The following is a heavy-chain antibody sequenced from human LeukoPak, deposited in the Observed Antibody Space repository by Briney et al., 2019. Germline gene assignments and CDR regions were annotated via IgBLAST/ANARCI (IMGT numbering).Heavy chain of an antibody. CDR2: TYYRSKWYN. CDR3: ARGSYDSSGYYYLSDYYFDY. D-gene: IGHD3-22*01. J-gene: IGHJ4*02. CDR1: GDSVSSNSAA. V-gene: IGHV6-1*01. Sequence: SQTLSLTCALSGDSVSSNSAAWNWIRQSPSRGLEWLGRTYYRSKWYNDYAVSVKSRITINPDTSKNQFSLQLNSVTPEDTAVYYCARGSYDSSGYYYLSDYYFDYWGQGTLVTVSS.